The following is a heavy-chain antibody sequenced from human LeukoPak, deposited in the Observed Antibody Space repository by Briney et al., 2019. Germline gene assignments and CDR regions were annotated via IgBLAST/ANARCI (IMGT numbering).Heavy chain of an antibody. J-gene: IGHJ6*02. Sequence: MTSETLSLTCTVSGGSISSYYWSWIRQPAGKGLEWIGRIYTSGSTNYNPSLQSRVTMSVDTSKNQFSLKLSSVTAADTAVYYCARGEWLRYGYYYGMDVWGQGTTVTVSS. D-gene: IGHD5-12*01. CDR2: IYTSGST. CDR1: GGSISSYY. CDR3: ARGEWLRYGYYYGMDV. V-gene: IGHV4-4*07.